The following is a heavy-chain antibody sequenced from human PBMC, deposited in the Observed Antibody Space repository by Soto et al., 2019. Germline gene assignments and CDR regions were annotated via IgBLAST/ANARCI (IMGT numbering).Heavy chain of an antibody. CDR3: ARGDSSSWYWFDP. D-gene: IGHD6-13*01. V-gene: IGHV4-31*03. CDR2: IYYSGST. J-gene: IGHJ5*02. Sequence: TLSLTCTVSGGSISSGGYYWSWIRQHPGKGLEWIGYIYYSGSTYYNPSLKSRVTISVDTSKNQFSLKLSSVTAADTAVYYCARGDSSSWYWFDPWGQGTLVTVSS. CDR1: GGSISSGGYY.